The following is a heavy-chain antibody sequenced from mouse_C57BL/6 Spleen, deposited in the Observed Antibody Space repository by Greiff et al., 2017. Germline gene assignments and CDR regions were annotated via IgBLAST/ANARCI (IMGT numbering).Heavy chain of an antibody. V-gene: IGHV1-55*01. CDR1: GYTFTSYW. D-gene: IGHD1-1*01. Sequence: QVQLQQPGAELVKPGASVKMSCKASGYTFTSYWITWVKQSPGQGLEWIGDIYPGSGSTNYNEKFKSKATLTVDTSSRTAYMQLSSLTSEDSAVYYCARSDGRLFDYWGQGTTLTVSS. CDR2: IYPGSGST. CDR3: ARSDGRLFDY. J-gene: IGHJ2*01.